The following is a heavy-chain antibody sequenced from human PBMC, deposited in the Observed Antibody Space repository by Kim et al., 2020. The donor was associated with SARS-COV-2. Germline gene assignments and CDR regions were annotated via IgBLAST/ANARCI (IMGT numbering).Heavy chain of an antibody. V-gene: IGHV3-23*01. CDR3: AKDYGDYVGVDIFFGY. Sequence: GGSLRLSCAASGFTFSSYAMSWVRQAPGKGLEWVSAISGSGGSTYYADSVKGRFTISRDNSKNTLYLQMNSLRAEDTAVYYCAKDYGDYVGVDIFFGYWGQGTLVTVSS. CDR2: ISGSGGST. J-gene: IGHJ4*02. D-gene: IGHD4-17*01. CDR1: GFTFSSYA.